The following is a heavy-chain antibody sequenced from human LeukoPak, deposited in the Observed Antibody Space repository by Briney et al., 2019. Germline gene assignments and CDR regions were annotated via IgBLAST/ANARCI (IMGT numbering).Heavy chain of an antibody. Sequence: GGSLRLSCAASGFTFSIYGMSWVRQAPGKGLEWVSAISGSGDRTYYADSVKGRFTISRDNSKNTLYLQMNSLRVEDTAVYYCAKGRRFGSGWTYYFDYWGQGTLVTVSS. D-gene: IGHD6-19*01. CDR1: GFTFSIYG. CDR3: AKGRRFGSGWTYYFDY. V-gene: IGHV3-23*01. J-gene: IGHJ4*02. CDR2: ISGSGDRT.